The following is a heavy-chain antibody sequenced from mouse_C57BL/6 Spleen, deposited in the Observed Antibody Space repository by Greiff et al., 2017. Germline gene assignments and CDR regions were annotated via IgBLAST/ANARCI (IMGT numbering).Heavy chain of an antibody. CDR3: AREGAYYSNYEENWYFDV. CDR1: GCTFTSYW. V-gene: IGHV1-53*01. D-gene: IGHD2-5*01. CDR2: INPSNGGT. J-gene: IGHJ1*03. Sequence: VQLQQPGTELVKPGASVKLSCKASGCTFTSYWMHWVKQRPGQGLEWIGNINPSNGGTNYNEKFKSKATLTVDKSSSTAYMQLSSLTSEDSAVYYCAREGAYYSNYEENWYFDVWGTGTTVTVSS.